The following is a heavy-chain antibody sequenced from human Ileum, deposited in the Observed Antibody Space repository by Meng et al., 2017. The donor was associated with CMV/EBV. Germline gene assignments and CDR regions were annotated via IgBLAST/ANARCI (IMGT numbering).Heavy chain of an antibody. Sequence: GEVAESGGGLSQPGGSLGLAGAASGFTFNSYWMHWVRQAPGKGLVWVSRMNSDGSSRDYADSVKGRFSISRDNAKNTLYLQMNSLRAEDTAVYYCASIGDPPIDDWGQGTLVTVSS. CDR1: GFTFNSYW. D-gene: IGHD4-17*01. V-gene: IGHV3-74*01. CDR3: ASIGDPPIDD. CDR2: MNSDGSSR. J-gene: IGHJ4*02.